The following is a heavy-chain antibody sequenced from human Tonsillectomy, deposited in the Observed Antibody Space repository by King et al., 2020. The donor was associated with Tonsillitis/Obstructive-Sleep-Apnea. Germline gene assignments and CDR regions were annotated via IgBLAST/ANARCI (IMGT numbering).Heavy chain of an antibody. J-gene: IGHJ5*02. V-gene: IGHV4-31*03. D-gene: IGHD7-27*01. CDR2: SYSSGTT. Sequence: VQLQESGPGLIKPSQTLSLNCTVSGGSISNGAYYWSWIRHRPGKVLEWIGYSYSSGTTSYNPSLKSRVSISIDTSKNRFSLSLTSVTAADTAIYYCARDGDGMGNKDNWFDPGGQGTLVTVSS. CDR1: GGSISNGAYY. CDR3: ARDGDGMGNKDNWFDP.